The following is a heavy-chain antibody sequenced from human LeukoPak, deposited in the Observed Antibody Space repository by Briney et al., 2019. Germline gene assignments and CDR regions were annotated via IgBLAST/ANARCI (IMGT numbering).Heavy chain of an antibody. CDR2: INSDGSST. CDR1: GFTFSSYW. Sequence: GGSLRLSCAASGFTFSSYWMHWVRQAPGKGLVWVSRINSDGSSTSYADSVKGRFTISRDNAKNTLYLQMNSLRAEDTAVYYCARDSGDSSGYYYREALLDYWGQGTLVTVSS. D-gene: IGHD3-22*01. V-gene: IGHV3-74*01. CDR3: ARDSGDSSGYYYREALLDY. J-gene: IGHJ4*02.